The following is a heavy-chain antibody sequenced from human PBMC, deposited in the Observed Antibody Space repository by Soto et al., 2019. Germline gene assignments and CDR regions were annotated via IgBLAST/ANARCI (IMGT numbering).Heavy chain of an antibody. CDR2: FDPEDGET. CDR1: GYTLTELS. D-gene: IGHD3-3*01. CDR3: ATDDDFWSGYNDFDY. J-gene: IGHJ4*02. V-gene: IGHV1-24*01. Sequence: EASVKVSCKVSGYTLTELSMHWVRQAPGKGLEWMGGFDPEDGETIYAQKFQGRVTMTEDTSTDTAYMELSSLRSEDTAVYYCATDDDFWSGYNDFDYWGQGTLVTVSS.